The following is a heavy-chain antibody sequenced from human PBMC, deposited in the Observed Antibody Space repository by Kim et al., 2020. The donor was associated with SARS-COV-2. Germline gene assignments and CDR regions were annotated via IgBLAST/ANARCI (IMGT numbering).Heavy chain of an antibody. D-gene: IGHD2-2*01. CDR1: GFTFSSYS. V-gene: IGHV3-48*02. Sequence: GGSLRLSCAASGFTFSSYSMNWVRQAPGKGLEWVSYISSSSSTIYYADSVKGRFTISRDNAKNSLYLQMNSLRDEDTAVYYCARQYCSSTSCYFNLLNNWFDPWGQGTLVTVSS. CDR3: ARQYCSSTSCYFNLLNNWFDP. CDR2: ISSSSSTI. J-gene: IGHJ5*02.